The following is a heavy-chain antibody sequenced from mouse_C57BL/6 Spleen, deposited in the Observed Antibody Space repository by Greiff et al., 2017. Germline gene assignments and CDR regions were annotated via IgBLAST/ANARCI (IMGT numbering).Heavy chain of an antibody. D-gene: IGHD2-5*01. CDR2: IWSGGST. CDR1: GFSLTSYG. V-gene: IGHV2-2*01. Sequence: VQGVESGPGLVQPSQSLSITCTVSGFSLTSYGVHWVRQSPGKGLEWLGVIWSGGSTDYNAALISRLSISKDNSKCPVFFKMNSRQADDTAIDYCAGYSNYAMDDWGKGTSVTVSS. J-gene: IGHJ4*01. CDR3: AGYSNYAMDD.